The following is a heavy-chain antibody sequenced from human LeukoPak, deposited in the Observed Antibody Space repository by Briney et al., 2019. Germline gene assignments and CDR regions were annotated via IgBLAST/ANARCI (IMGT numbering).Heavy chain of an antibody. V-gene: IGHV3-48*01. CDR2: ISSTTNTI. CDR1: GFTFSDYS. CDR3: ARDQREQQLVG. J-gene: IGHJ4*02. Sequence: GGSLRLSCAASGFTFSDYSMNWVRQAPGKGLEWVCFISSTTNTIYYADSVKGRFTISRDNSKNTLYLQMNSLRAEDTAVYYCARDQREQQLVGWGQGTLVIVSS. D-gene: IGHD6-13*01.